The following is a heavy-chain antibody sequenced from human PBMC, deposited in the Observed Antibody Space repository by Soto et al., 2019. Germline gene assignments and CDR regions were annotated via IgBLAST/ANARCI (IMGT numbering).Heavy chain of an antibody. J-gene: IGHJ4*02. V-gene: IGHV2-5*02. Sequence: QITLKESGPTLVKPTQTLTLTCTLSGFSLSTSGVGVGWIRQPPGKALEWLALIYWDDDKRYSPSLKSRLTITKDTSKNQVVLTMTNMDPVDTATYYCAHSRWLQTGDYFDYWGQGTLVTVSS. CDR1: GFSLSTSGVG. CDR2: IYWDDDK. D-gene: IGHD5-12*01. CDR3: AHSRWLQTGDYFDY.